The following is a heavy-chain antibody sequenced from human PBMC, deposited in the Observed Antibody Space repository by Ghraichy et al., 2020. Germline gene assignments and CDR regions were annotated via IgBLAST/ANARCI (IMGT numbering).Heavy chain of an antibody. D-gene: IGHD3-3*01. CDR1: GYSFTSYW. CDR2: IYPGDSDT. V-gene: IGHV5-51*01. J-gene: IGHJ6*02. CDR3: ARQYDFWSGRYYYYGMDV. Sequence: GESLNISCKGSGYSFTSYWIGWVRQMPGKGLEWMGIIYPGDSDTRYSPSFQGQVTISADKSISTAYLQWSSLKASDTAMYYCARQYDFWSGRYYYYGMDVWGQGTTVTVSS.